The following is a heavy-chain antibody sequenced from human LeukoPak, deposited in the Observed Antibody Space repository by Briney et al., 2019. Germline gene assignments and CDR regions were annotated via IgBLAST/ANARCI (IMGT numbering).Heavy chain of an antibody. J-gene: IGHJ3*02. CDR2: INPNSGGT. CDR1: GYTFTGYY. V-gene: IGHV1-2*02. Sequence: GASVKVSCKASGYTFTGYYMHWVRQAPGQGLEWMRWINPNSGGTNYAQKFQGRVTMTRDTSISTAYMELSRLRSDDTAVYYCARGGIVGANHDAFDIWGQGTMVTVSS. CDR3: ARGGIVGANHDAFDI. D-gene: IGHD1-26*01.